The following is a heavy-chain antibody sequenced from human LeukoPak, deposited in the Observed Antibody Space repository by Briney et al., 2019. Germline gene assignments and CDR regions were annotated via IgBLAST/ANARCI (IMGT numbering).Heavy chain of an antibody. D-gene: IGHD2-2*01. V-gene: IGHV3-66*01. CDR3: ARDPSAVTANTYA. Sequence: GGSLRLSCAASGFTVSNNWMSWVRQAPGKGLEWVSLIFSGGDTQYADSVKDRFTISRDASKNTLYLQMSNLRAEDTAVYYCARDPSAVTANTYAWGQGTLVTVSS. J-gene: IGHJ5*02. CDR2: IFSGGDT. CDR1: GFTVSNNW.